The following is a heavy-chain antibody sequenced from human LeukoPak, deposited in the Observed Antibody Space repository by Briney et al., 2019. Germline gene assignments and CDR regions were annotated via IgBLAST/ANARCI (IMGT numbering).Heavy chain of an antibody. D-gene: IGHD3-16*02. V-gene: IGHV3-21*05. J-gene: IGHJ5*02. CDR3: ATSIVGQNWFDP. Sequence: GGSLRLSCAASGFTFSRYSMNWVRQAPGKGLEWVSYISSSGSYTNYADSVKGRFTISRDNAKKSLYLQMNSLRAEDTAVYYCATSIVGQNWFDPWGQGTLVTVSS. CDR2: ISSSGSYT. CDR1: GFTFSRYS.